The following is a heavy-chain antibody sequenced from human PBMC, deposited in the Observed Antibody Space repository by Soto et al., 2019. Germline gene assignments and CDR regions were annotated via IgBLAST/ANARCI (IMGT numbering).Heavy chain of an antibody. CDR2: ISHDGSNK. Sequence: GKGLEWVAVISHDGSNKYFADSVKGRFTISRDNSQNTLYLQMNSLRAEDTAVYYCAKHLLAVDGYFRCRDFWGQGTTVT. CDR3: AKHLLAVDGYFRCRDF. J-gene: IGHJ6*02. D-gene: IGHD6-19*01. V-gene: IGHV3-30*18.